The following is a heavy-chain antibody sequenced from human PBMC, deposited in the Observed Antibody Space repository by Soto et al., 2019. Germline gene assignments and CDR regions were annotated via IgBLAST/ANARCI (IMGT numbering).Heavy chain of an antibody. CDR1: GFTFSYYW. CDR3: ARGDRGAFDL. CDR2: IHSDGSST. J-gene: IGHJ3*01. Sequence: EVQLVESGGGLVQPGGSLRLSCVASGFTFSYYWMHWVRQAPGKGLVWVSRIHSDGSSTTYADFVKGRFTISRDNARNTVDLQMNSVRVEDTAVSYCARGDRGAFDLWGLGTVVTVSS. D-gene: IGHD1-26*01. V-gene: IGHV3-74*01.